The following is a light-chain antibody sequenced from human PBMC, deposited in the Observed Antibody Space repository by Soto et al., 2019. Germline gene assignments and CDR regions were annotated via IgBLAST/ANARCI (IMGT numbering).Light chain of an antibody. Sequence: QSVLTQPASVSGSPGQSIAISCTGNSSDVGGYDQVSWYQQHPGKVPKLMIYAVSNRPSGVSDRFSGSQSGNTASLTISGLQAEDEADYYCSSYTGSGTFFGGGTKLTVL. CDR2: AVS. J-gene: IGLJ2*01. CDR3: SSYTGSGTF. CDR1: SSDVGGYDQ. V-gene: IGLV2-14*01.